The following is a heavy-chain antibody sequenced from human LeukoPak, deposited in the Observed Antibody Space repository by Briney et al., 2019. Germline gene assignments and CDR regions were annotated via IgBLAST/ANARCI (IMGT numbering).Heavy chain of an antibody. V-gene: IGHV3-23*01. CDR3: AMLASQYLTSWFDY. CDR1: GFTFSSSA. J-gene: IGHJ4*02. D-gene: IGHD2/OR15-2a*01. CDR2: ITVGGGDT. Sequence: GGSLRLSCATSGFTFSSSAMSWVRQAPGKGLEWVSTITVGGGDTNYADSVKGRFTISRDDSKNTLYLQVNSLRAEGTAIYYCAMLASQYLTSWFDYWGQGTLVTVSS.